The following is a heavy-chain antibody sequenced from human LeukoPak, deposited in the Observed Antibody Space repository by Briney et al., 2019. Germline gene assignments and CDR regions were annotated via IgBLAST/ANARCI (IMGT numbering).Heavy chain of an antibody. Sequence: GGSLRLSCAASGFTFSSYGMSWVRQAPGKGLEWVSAISGSGGSTYYADSVKGRFTISRDNSKNTLYLQMNSLRAEDTAVYYCARGPANFWSGYYWYYYYYMDVWGKGTKVTVSS. D-gene: IGHD3-3*01. J-gene: IGHJ6*03. CDR1: GFTFSSYG. V-gene: IGHV3-23*01. CDR2: ISGSGGST. CDR3: ARGPANFWSGYYWYYYYYMDV.